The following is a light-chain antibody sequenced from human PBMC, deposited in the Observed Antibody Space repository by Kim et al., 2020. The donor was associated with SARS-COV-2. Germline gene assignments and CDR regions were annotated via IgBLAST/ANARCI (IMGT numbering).Light chain of an antibody. V-gene: IGLV1-51*01. J-gene: IGLJ7*01. CDR2: NND. Sequence: GQKVSISCSGSNSNIGTHFVSWYQQLPGTVPKLLIYNNDKRPSGIPDRCSGSKSGTSATLGITGLQTGDQADYYCGTWDDILLGVVFGGGTQLTVL. CDR1: NSNIGTHF. CDR3: GTWDDILLGVV.